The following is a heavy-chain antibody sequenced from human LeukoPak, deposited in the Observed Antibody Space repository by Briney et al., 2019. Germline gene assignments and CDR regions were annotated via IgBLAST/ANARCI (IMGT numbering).Heavy chain of an antibody. J-gene: IGHJ3*02. D-gene: IGHD3-22*01. V-gene: IGHV4-38-2*02. Sequence: PSETLSLTCTVSGYSISSGYYWGWIRPPPGKGLEWIGSIYHSGSTYYNPSLKSRVTMSLDTSKNQFSLNLISVTAADTAVYYCARDGPYYYDSSGYYDAFDIWGQGTMVTVSS. CDR3: ARDGPYYYDSSGYYDAFDI. CDR1: GYSISSGYY. CDR2: IYHSGST.